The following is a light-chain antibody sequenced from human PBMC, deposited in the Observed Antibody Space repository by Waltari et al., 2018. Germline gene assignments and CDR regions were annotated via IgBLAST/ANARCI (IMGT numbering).Light chain of an antibody. Sequence: DIVMTQSPDSLSVSLGERATINCKSRQSVLYNSDNKNYLAWYQQKPGQPPKLLIYWASTRESGVPDRFSGSGSGTDFTLTISSLHAEDVAVYYCQQYYGTPPTFGQGTKVEIK. CDR2: WAS. CDR3: QQYYGTPPT. V-gene: IGKV4-1*01. J-gene: IGKJ1*01. CDR1: QSVLYNSDNKNY.